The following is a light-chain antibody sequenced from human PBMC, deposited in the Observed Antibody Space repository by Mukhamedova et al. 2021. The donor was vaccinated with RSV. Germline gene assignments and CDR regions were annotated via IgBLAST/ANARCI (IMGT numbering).Light chain of an antibody. J-gene: IGKJ3*01. CDR3: LQHNNLPFT. Sequence: WYQRRVHGQAPKRLIYTASNLQSGVPSRFSGSGSGTEFTLTITNLQPEDFATYYCLQHNNLPFTFGRGTRVEI. V-gene: IGKV1-17*02. CDR2: TAS.